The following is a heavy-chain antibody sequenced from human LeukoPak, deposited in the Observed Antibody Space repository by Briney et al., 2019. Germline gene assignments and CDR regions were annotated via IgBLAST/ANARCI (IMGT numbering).Heavy chain of an antibody. CDR2: ISDSGGKT. V-gene: IGHV3-23*01. CDR3: AKDWSCDY. J-gene: IGHJ4*02. Sequence: GGSLRLSCAASGFTFSNSAMTWVRQAPGKGLEWVSAISDSGGKTHYADSVKGRFTISRDNSKNTLYLQMNSLRVQDTAIYYCAKDWSCDYWGQGTLITVSS. CDR1: GFTFSNSA. D-gene: IGHD1-26*01.